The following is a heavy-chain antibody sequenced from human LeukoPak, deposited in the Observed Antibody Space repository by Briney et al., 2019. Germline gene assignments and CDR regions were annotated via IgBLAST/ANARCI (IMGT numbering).Heavy chain of an antibody. D-gene: IGHD3-22*01. CDR1: GFTFSSYG. CDR2: ISGSGGST. J-gene: IGHJ4*02. CDR3: ARADSSGYLGVDY. Sequence: GGSLRLSCAASGFTFSSYGMSWVRQAPGKGLEWVSAISGSGGSTYYADSVKGRFTISRDNSKNTLYLQMNSLRAEDTAVYYCARADSSGYLGVDYWGQGTLVTVSS. V-gene: IGHV3-23*01.